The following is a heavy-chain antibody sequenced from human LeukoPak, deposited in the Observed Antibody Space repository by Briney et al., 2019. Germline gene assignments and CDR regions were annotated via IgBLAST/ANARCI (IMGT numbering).Heavy chain of an antibody. J-gene: IGHJ6*03. Sequence: ASVKVSCKASGYTFTSYDINWVRQATGQGLEWMGWMNPNSGNTGYAQKFQGRVTITRNTSISTAYMELSSLRSEDTAVYYCARSVVPAAIPEDYYYMDVWGKGTTVTVSS. CDR3: ARSVVPAAIPEDYYYMDV. V-gene: IGHV1-8*03. D-gene: IGHD2-2*02. CDR2: MNPNSGNT. CDR1: GYTFTSYD.